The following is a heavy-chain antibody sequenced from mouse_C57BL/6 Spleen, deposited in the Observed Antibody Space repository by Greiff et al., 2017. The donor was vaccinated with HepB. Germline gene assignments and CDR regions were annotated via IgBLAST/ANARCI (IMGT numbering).Heavy chain of an antibody. CDR2: IDPETGGT. CDR3: TRRSLTR. V-gene: IGHV1-15*01. CDR1: GYTFTDYE. J-gene: IGHJ2*01. Sequence: QVQLKESGAELVRPGASVTLSCKASGYTFTDYEMHWVKQTPVHGLEWIGAIDPETGGTAYNQKFKGKAILTADKSSSTAYMELRSLTSEDSAVYYCTRRSLTRWGQGTTLTVSS.